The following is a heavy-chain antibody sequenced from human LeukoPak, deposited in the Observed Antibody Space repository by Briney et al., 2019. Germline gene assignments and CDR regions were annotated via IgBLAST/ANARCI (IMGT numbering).Heavy chain of an antibody. D-gene: IGHD3-16*02. V-gene: IGHV5-51*01. J-gene: IGHJ4*02. Sequence: GESLKISCKGSGYSLTSYWIGWVRQMPGKGLEWMGIIYPGDSDTRYSPSFQGQVTNSADKSISTAYLQWSSLKASDTAVYYCARHGITFGGVIVPFDYWGQGTLVTVSS. CDR1: GYSLTSYW. CDR3: ARHGITFGGVIVPFDY. CDR2: IYPGDSDT.